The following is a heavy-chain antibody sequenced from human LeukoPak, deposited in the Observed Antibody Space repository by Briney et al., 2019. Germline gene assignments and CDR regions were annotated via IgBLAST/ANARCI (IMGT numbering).Heavy chain of an antibody. D-gene: IGHD3-10*01. V-gene: IGHV3-9*01. CDR1: GFTFDDYA. Sequence: PRGSLRLTCAASGFTFDDYAMHWVRQAPGKGLEWVSGISWNSGSIGYADSVKGRFTISRDNAKNSLYLQMNSLRAEDTALYYCAKDFYYGSGSYYNYFDYWGQGTLVTVSS. J-gene: IGHJ4*02. CDR3: AKDFYYGSGSYYNYFDY. CDR2: ISWNSGSI.